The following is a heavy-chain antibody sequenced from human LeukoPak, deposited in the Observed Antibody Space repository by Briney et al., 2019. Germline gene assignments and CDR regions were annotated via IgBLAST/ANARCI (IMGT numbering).Heavy chain of an antibody. CDR3: ARGGPAAGRFDY. Sequence: GGSPRLSCAASGFTVSSNHMSWVRQAPGKGLEWVSVIYSGGSTYYADSVKGRFTISRDNSKNTLYLQMNSLRAEDTAVYYCARGGPAAGRFDYWGQGTLVTVSS. J-gene: IGHJ4*02. D-gene: IGHD6-13*01. CDR2: IYSGGST. CDR1: GFTVSSNH. V-gene: IGHV3-66*01.